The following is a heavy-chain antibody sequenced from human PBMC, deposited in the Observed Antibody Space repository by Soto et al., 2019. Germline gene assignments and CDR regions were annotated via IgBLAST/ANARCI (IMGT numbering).Heavy chain of an antibody. V-gene: IGHV2-5*02. CDR2: IYWDDDE. CDR1: GFSLNTDGEG. Sequence: QITLKESGPTQVKPTQTLTLTCSFSGFSLNTDGEGVGWVRQPPGEALEWLARIYWDDDERYSPSLKTRLTIPKDPSKNQVVLIMTNMDPVDTATYYCAHSRNLITEDAQVGDFDYWGQGTLVTVSS. CDR3: AHSRNLITEDAQVGDFDY. D-gene: IGHD3-10*01. J-gene: IGHJ4*02.